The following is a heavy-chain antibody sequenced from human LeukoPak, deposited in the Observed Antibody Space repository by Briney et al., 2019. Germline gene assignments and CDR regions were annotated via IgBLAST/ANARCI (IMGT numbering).Heavy chain of an antibody. D-gene: IGHD2-8*01. J-gene: IGHJ4*02. CDR3: ARDRACSNGVCSYFDY. CDR1: GGSISSTTYY. Sequence: SETLSLTCIVSGGSISSTTYYWGWIRQPPGKGLEWIGSIYYSGSTWYNPSLKSRVTVSADTSKNQFSLKLTSMTAADTAVYYCARDRACSNGVCSYFDYWGQGTVVTVSS. V-gene: IGHV4-39*01. CDR2: IYYSGST.